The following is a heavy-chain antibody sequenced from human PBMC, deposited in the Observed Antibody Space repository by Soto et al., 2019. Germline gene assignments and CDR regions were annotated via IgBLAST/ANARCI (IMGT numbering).Heavy chain of an antibody. V-gene: IGHV3-74*01. CDR1: GFTFSTYR. D-gene: IGHD1-7*01. J-gene: IGHJ4*02. CDR3: ARDRAVEGTTNDFDY. Sequence: PGGSLRLSCVASGFTFSTYRMHWVRQAPGKGLVWVSRSNSDGSSTIYADSAKGRFTISRDNAKNTLYLQMNSLRAEDTAVYYCARDRAVEGTTNDFDYWGQGALVTVSS. CDR2: SNSDGSST.